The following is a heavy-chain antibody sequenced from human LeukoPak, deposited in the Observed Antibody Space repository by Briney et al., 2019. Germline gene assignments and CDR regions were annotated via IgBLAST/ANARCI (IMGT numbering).Heavy chain of an antibody. CDR2: FSYSGST. V-gene: IGHV4-59*01. CDR3: ARSYTHWRFDP. CDR1: VDSISNYY. Sequence: SETLSLTCTVSVDSISNYYWSWIRQPPGKGLEWIGYFSYSGSTNYNPSLKSRVTISGDTSKNQFSLKLTSLTAADTAPYYCARSYTHWRFDPWGQGTLVIVSS. J-gene: IGHJ5*02.